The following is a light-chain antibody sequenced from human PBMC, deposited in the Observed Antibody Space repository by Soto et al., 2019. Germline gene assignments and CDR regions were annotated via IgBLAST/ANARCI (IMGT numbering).Light chain of an antibody. CDR1: QSVSSSY. J-gene: IGKJ5*01. CDR3: QRYGSSPVT. V-gene: IGKV3-20*01. CDR2: GAS. Sequence: EIVLTQSPGTLSLSPGERATLSCRASQSVSSSYLAWYQQKPGQAPRLLIYGASSRATGIRDRFSGSGSGTDFTLTISRLESEDFAVYYCQRYGSSPVTFVQGTRLEIK.